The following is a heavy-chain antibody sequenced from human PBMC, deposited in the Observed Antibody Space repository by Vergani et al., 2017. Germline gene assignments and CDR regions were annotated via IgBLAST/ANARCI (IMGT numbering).Heavy chain of an antibody. CDR1: GFTFSSYS. V-gene: IGHV3-21*01. CDR3: AGDRYYLGSGSYPYFYYYGLDV. D-gene: IGHD3-10*01. J-gene: IGHJ6*02. CDR2: ISSSSSYI. Sequence: EVQLVESGGGLVKRGGSLRLSCAASGFTFSSYSMNWVRQAPGKGLEWVSSISSSSSYIHYSDSLKGRFTISRDNAKSSLYLQMNSLRAEDTCVYYCAGDRYYLGSGSYPYFYYYGLDVWGQGTAVTVSS.